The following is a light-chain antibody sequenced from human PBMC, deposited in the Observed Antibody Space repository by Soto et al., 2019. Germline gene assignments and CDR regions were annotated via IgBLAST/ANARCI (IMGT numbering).Light chain of an antibody. J-gene: IGLJ3*02. V-gene: IGLV1-40*01. CDR3: QSYDSSLSGWV. Sequence: QSVLTQPPSVSGAPGQRVTISCTGRSSNIGAGYDVHWYQQLPGTAPKLLIYGNSNRPSGVPDRFSGSKSGTSASLAITGLQAADEADYYCQSYDSSLSGWVFGGGTKVTVL. CDR2: GNS. CDR1: SSNIGAGYD.